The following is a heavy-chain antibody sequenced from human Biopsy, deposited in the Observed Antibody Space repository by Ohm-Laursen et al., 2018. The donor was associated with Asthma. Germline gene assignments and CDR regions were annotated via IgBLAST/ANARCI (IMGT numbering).Heavy chain of an antibody. J-gene: IGHJ5*01. CDR1: RFTYE. V-gene: IGHV3-30-3*01. CDR2: ISYDGNNK. D-gene: IGHD3-22*01. Sequence: SLRLSCAASRFTYEMHWVRQAPGKGLEWVTVISYDGNNKYYADSVKGRFTISRDNSKNTLYLQMKSLRAEDTAVYFCAREKITESSGFQNWFDSWGQGTLVTVSS. CDR3: AREKITESSGFQNWFDS.